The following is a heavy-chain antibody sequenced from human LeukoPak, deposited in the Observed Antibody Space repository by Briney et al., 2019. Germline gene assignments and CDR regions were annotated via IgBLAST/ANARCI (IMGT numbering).Heavy chain of an antibody. Sequence: PSETLSLTCAVYGGSFSGYYWSWIRQPPGKGLEWIGVINHSGSTNYNPSLKSRVTISVDTSKNQFSLKLSSVTAADTAVYYCARGARIVVVPARKWFDPWGQGTLVTVSS. CDR2: INHSGST. J-gene: IGHJ5*02. CDR1: GGSFSGYY. CDR3: ARGARIVVVPARKWFDP. D-gene: IGHD2-2*01. V-gene: IGHV4-34*01.